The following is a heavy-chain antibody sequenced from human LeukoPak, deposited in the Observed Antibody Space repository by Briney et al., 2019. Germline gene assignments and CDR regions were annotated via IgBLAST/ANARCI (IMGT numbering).Heavy chain of an antibody. CDR1: GFALSNYW. CDR2: INSDGRYT. Sequence: GGSLRLSCAASGFALSNYWMHWVRQAPGKGLMWVSRINSDGRYTFYADSVKGRITTSRDNAKNTLYLQMNSLRAEDTAVYYCAKPGFTMIVFWGQGTLVTVSS. J-gene: IGHJ4*02. V-gene: IGHV3-74*01. D-gene: IGHD3-22*01. CDR3: AKPGFTMIVF.